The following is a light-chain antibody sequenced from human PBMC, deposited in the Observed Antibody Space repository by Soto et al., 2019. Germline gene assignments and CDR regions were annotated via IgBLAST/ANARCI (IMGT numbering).Light chain of an antibody. CDR1: QSITTY. J-gene: IGKJ1*01. V-gene: IGKV1-39*01. Sequence: DIQMTQSPSSLSATVGDRVTITCRASQSITTYLNWYQQKPGKAPKLLIYAASSLPSGVPSRFSGSGSGTDFTLTISTLQPEDFATYFCQQSSLTPLTFGQGTKVEIK. CDR3: QQSSLTPLT. CDR2: AAS.